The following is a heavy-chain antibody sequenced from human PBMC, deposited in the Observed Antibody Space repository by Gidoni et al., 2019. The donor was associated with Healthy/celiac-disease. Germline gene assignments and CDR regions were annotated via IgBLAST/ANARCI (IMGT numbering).Heavy chain of an antibody. CDR1: GFTFSNAW. Sequence: EVQLVESGGGLVKPGGSLRLSCAASGFTFSNAWMSWVRQAPGKGLEWVGRIKSKTDGGTTDYAAPVKGRFTISRDDSKNTLYLQMNSLKTEDTAVYYCTTARVGIGLGFGELPIDYWGQGTLVTVSS. D-gene: IGHD3-10*01. V-gene: IGHV3-15*01. J-gene: IGHJ4*02. CDR2: IKSKTDGGTT. CDR3: TTARVGIGLGFGELPIDY.